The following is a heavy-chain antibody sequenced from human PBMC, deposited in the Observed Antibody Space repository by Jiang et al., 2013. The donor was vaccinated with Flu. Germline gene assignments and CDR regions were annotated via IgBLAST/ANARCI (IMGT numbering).Heavy chain of an antibody. CDR2: INHSGST. CDR3: ARWDGFGSSGYYYYYYGMDV. J-gene: IGHJ6*02. CDR1: GGSFSGYY. V-gene: IGHV4-34*01. D-gene: IGHD3-22*01. Sequence: LLKPSETLSLTCAVYGGSFSGYYWSWIRQPPGKGLEWIGEINHSGSTNYNPSLKSRVTISVDTSKNQFSLKLSSVTAADTAVYYCARWDGFGSSGYYYYYYGMDVWGQGTT.